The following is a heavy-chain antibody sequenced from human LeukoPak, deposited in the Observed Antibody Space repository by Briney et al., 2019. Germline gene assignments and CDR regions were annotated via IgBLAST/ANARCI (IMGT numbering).Heavy chain of an antibody. V-gene: IGHV3-49*04. CDR2: IRSKAYGGTT. J-gene: IGHJ4*02. Sequence: GGSLRLSCTASGFTFGDYAMSWVRQAPGKGLEWVGFIRSKAYGGTTEYAASVKGRFTISRDDSKSIAYLQMNSLKTEDTAVYYCTRDSSGSGYWGQGTLVTVSS. D-gene: IGHD6-19*01. CDR1: GFTFGDYA. CDR3: TRDSSGSGY.